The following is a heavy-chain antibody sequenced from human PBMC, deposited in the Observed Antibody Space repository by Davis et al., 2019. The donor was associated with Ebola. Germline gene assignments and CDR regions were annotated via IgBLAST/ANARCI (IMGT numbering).Heavy chain of an antibody. D-gene: IGHD5-12*01. V-gene: IGHV4-34*01. J-gene: IGHJ4*02. Sequence: MPSETLSLTCAVYGGSFSGYYWSWIRQSPGKGLEWIGEMNDSGNINYNPSLKSRVIMSVDKSKKQFSLKLTSVTAADTAVYYCAITKYSGYSRTTFDYWGQGTLVTVSS. CDR3: AITKYSGYSRTTFDY. CDR2: MNDSGNI. CDR1: GGSFSGYY.